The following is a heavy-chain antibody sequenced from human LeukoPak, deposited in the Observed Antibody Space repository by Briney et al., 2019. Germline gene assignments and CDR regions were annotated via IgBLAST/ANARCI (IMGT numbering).Heavy chain of an antibody. D-gene: IGHD3-22*01. Sequence: GGSLRLSCAASGFTVSSNYMSWVRQAPGKGLEWVSVIYSGGSTYYAGSVKGRFTISRDNSKDTLYLQMNSLRAEDTAVYYCARERGKFYDSSGYARGRSWFDPWGQGTLVTVSS. CDR1: GFTVSSNY. V-gene: IGHV3-66*02. CDR3: ARERGKFYDSSGYARGRSWFDP. CDR2: IYSGGST. J-gene: IGHJ5*02.